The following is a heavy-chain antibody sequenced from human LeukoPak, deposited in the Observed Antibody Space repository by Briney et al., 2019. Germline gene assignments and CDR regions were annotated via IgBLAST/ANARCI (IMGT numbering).Heavy chain of an antibody. CDR2: IYSGST. D-gene: IGHD1-1*01. CDR1: GGSISSDSDD. J-gene: IGHJ4*02. V-gene: IGHV4-61*02. CDR3: ARGRVSGTTLYFDY. Sequence: SETLSLTCTVSGGSISSDSDDWSWIRQPDGKGLEWIGRIYSGSTDYNPSLRSRLTIAVDTSKNQFSLKLSSVTAADTAVYYCARGRVSGTTLYFDYWGQGTLFTVSS.